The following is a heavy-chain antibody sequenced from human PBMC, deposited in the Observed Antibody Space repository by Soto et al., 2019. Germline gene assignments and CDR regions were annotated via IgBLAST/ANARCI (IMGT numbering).Heavy chain of an antibody. Sequence: QVQLQESGPGLVKPSQTLSLTCTVSGGSISSGNYFWSWVRQHPGKGLEWVGYIYYTGSAHYNPSIKSRVTISVDTSRNQFSLELSSVTAADTALYYCAREVVTATDTDAFDIWGQGTMVTVSS. CDR2: IYYTGSA. D-gene: IGHD1-7*01. CDR1: GGSISSGNYF. V-gene: IGHV4-31*03. CDR3: AREVVTATDTDAFDI. J-gene: IGHJ3*02.